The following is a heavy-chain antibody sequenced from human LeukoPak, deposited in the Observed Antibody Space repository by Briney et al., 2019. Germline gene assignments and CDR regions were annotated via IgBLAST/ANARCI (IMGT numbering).Heavy chain of an antibody. CDR2: INHSGST. D-gene: IGHD3-3*01. J-gene: IGHJ4*02. CDR3: ARHVWIKNVLRFLEWLPKPYYFDY. V-gene: IGHV4-34*01. Sequence: SETLSLTCAVYGGSFSGYYWSWIRQPPGKGLEWIGEINHSGSTNYNPSLKSRVTISVDTSKNQFSLKLSSVTAADTAVYYCARHVWIKNVLRFLEWLPKPYYFDYWGQGTLVTVSS. CDR1: GGSFSGYY.